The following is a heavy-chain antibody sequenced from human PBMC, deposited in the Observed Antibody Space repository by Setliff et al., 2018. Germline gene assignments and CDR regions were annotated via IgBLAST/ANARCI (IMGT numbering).Heavy chain of an antibody. Sequence: SETLSLTCNVSGVSIANTASYWSWIRQPAGKGLEWIGQIYTTVSANSVSTNYNPSLKSRVTISLDTSKNQFSLSLTSVTAEDTAVYYCARMSGFQYIDVWDKGTTVTVSS. J-gene: IGHJ6*03. V-gene: IGHV4-61*09. CDR2: IYTTVSANSVST. CDR1: GVSIANTASY. D-gene: IGHD3-3*01. CDR3: ARMSGFQYIDV.